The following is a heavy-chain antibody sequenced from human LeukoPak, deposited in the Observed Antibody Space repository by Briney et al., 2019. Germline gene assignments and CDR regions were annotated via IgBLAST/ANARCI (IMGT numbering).Heavy chain of an antibody. J-gene: IGHJ5*02. D-gene: IGHD3-22*01. CDR1: GFTVSSNY. CDR3: ARGHYYDSSGYFWFDP. CDR2: IYSGGST. Sequence: PGGSLRLSCAASGFTVSSNYMSWVRQAPGKGLEWVSVIYSGGSTYYADSVKGRFTISRDNSKNTLYLQMNSLRAEDTAVYYCARGHYYDSSGYFWFDPWGQGTLVTVSS. V-gene: IGHV3-53*01.